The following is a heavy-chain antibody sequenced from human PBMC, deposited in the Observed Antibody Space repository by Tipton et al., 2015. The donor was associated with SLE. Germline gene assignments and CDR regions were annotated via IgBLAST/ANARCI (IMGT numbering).Heavy chain of an antibody. V-gene: IGHV4-30-2*01. D-gene: IGHD3-3*01. CDR1: GGSISSGGYS. CDR3: AREPRSGYHDY. Sequence: TLSLTCAVSGGSISSGGYSWSWIRQPPGKGLEWIGYIYHSGSTYYNPSLKSRVTMSVDTSKNQFSLKLSSVTAADTAVYYCAREPRSGYHDYWGQGTLAIVSS. CDR2: IYHSGST. J-gene: IGHJ4*02.